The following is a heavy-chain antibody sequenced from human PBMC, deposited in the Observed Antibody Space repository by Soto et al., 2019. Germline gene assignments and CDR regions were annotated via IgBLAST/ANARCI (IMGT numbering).Heavy chain of an antibody. CDR3: AKPDYYDSSGPLGY. CDR1: GFTFSSYA. V-gene: IGHV3-23*01. Sequence: PGGSLRLSCAASGFTFSSYAMSWVRQASGKGLEWVSAISGSGGSTYYADSVKGRFTISRDNSKNTLYLQMNSLRAEDTAVYYCAKPDYYDSSGPLGYWGQGTLVTVSS. J-gene: IGHJ4*02. D-gene: IGHD3-22*01. CDR2: ISGSGGST.